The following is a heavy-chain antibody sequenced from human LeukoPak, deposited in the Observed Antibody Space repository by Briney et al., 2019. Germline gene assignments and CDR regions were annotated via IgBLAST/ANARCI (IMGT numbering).Heavy chain of an antibody. Sequence: GRSLRLSCAASGFTFSSYGMHWVRQAPGKGLEWVAVISYDGSNKYYADSVKGRFTISRDNSKNTLYLQMNSLRAEDTAVYYCAKLQDPDYWGQPTLVTVSS. CDR2: ISYDGSNK. V-gene: IGHV3-30*18. CDR1: GFTFSSYG. J-gene: IGHJ4*02. CDR3: AKLQDPDY.